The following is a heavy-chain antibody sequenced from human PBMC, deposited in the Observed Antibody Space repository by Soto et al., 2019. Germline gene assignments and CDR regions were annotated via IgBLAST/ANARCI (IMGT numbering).Heavy chain of an antibody. V-gene: IGHV3-72*01. CDR2: TKNKPNNYTT. Sequence: GGALRLSCLASGFTFTDHYMDWVRQAPGTGLEWIARTKNKPNNYTTTYAASVKGRFTISRDDSESSLYLQMNNLKTEDTAVYYCAREIRRDYYYYYPLDVWGQGTTVTVSS. J-gene: IGHJ6*02. CDR3: AREIRRDYYYYYPLDV. CDR1: GFTFTDHY.